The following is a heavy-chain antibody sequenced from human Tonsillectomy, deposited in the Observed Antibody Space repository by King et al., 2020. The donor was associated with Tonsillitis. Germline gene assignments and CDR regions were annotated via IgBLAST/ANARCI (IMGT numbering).Heavy chain of an antibody. CDR2: IKQDGSEK. V-gene: IGHV3-7*03. D-gene: IGHD5-12*01. J-gene: IGHJ4*02. CDR1: GFTFSGFW. Sequence: VQLVQSGGGLVQPGGSLRLSCAASGFTFSGFWMSWVRQAPGKGLEWVANIKQDGSEKHYVDSVKGRFTISRDNAKNSLYLQMNSPRAEDTAVCYCARGGYSGYDRTHYFDYWGQGTLVTVSS. CDR3: ARGGYSGYDRTHYFDY.